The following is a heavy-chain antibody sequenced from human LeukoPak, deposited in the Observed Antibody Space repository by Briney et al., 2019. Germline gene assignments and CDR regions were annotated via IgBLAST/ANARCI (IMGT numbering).Heavy chain of an antibody. D-gene: IGHD3-10*01. V-gene: IGHV1-24*01. Sequence: ASVKVSCKVSGYPLTELSIQWVRQAPGQGLEWRGGFDPEDGETVSAQKFQGRVTMTEDTSTDTTYMALSSLRSDHTAVYYCASATRWESGGFDYWGQGTLVTVSS. J-gene: IGHJ4*02. CDR1: GYPLTELS. CDR2: FDPEDGET. CDR3: ASATRWESGGFDY.